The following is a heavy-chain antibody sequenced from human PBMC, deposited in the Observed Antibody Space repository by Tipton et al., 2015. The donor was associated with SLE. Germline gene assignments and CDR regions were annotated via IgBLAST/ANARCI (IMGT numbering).Heavy chain of an antibody. CDR2: IKSPADGGAV. CDR3: ALQRGYSYGFDY. V-gene: IGHV3-15*01. CDR1: GFTFTYAW. D-gene: IGHD5-18*01. J-gene: IGHJ4*02. Sequence: SLRLSCAASGFTFTYAWVSWVRQAPGKGLEWVGRIKSPADGGAVDYGAPGRGRFIISRDNSKNTLYLQMHSLRAEDTAVYYCALQRGYSYGFDYWGQGTLVTVSS.